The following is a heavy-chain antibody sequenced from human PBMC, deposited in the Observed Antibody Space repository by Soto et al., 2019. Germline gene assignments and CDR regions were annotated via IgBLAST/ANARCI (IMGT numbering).Heavy chain of an antibody. Sequence: SETLSLTCTVSGGSISSGGYYWSWIRQHPGKGLEWIGYIYYSGSTYYNPSLKSRVTISVDKSMNRLSLILRSVTAADTAVYYCVGETYYYDGNGYTFTNWGQGTQVTVSS. D-gene: IGHD3-22*01. CDR1: GGSISSGGYY. J-gene: IGHJ4*02. CDR3: VGETYYYDGNGYTFTN. V-gene: IGHV4-31*09. CDR2: IYYSGST.